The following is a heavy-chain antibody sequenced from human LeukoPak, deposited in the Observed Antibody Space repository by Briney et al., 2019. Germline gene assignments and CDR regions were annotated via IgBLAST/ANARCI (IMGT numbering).Heavy chain of an antibody. D-gene: IGHD2-15*01. CDR1: GFTFSSYE. Sequence: GGSLRLSCAASGFTFSSYEMNWVRQAPGKGLEWVSYISSSGSTIYYADSVKGRFTIPIDNAKNSLYLQMNSLRAEDTAVYYCARGNYCSGGSCYQTASFDYWGQGALVTVSS. J-gene: IGHJ4*02. CDR2: ISSSGSTI. V-gene: IGHV3-48*03. CDR3: ARGNYCSGGSCYQTASFDY.